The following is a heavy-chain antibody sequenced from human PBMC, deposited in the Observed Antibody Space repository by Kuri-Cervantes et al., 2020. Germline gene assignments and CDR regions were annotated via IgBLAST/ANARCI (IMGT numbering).Heavy chain of an antibody. V-gene: IGHV3-30-3*01. D-gene: IGHD6-19*01. J-gene: IGHJ6*02. CDR1: GFTFSSYA. CDR2: ISYDASKK. Sequence: GGSLRLSCAASGFTFSSYAMHWVRQAPGKGLEWVSLISYDASKKYYADSVKGRFTISRDNSKNTLSLQMSSLRAEDTAVYYCARGRFSSGWYVGYYYYYGMDVWGQGTTVTVSS. CDR3: ARGRFSSGWYVGYYYYYGMDV.